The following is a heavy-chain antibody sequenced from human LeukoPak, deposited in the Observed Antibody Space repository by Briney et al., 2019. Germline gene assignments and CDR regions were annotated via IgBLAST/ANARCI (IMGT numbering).Heavy chain of an antibody. D-gene: IGHD3-22*01. V-gene: IGHV1-18*01. Sequence: ASVKVSCKASGYTFTSYGISWVRQAPGQGLEWMGWISAYNGNTNYAQKLQGRVTMTTDTSTSTAYMELRSLRSDDTAVYYCAREGEYYDSSGYYPYTGYYYYGMDVWGQGTTVTVSS. CDR3: AREGEYYDSSGYYPYTGYYYYGMDV. CDR1: GYTFTSYG. CDR2: ISAYNGNT. J-gene: IGHJ6*02.